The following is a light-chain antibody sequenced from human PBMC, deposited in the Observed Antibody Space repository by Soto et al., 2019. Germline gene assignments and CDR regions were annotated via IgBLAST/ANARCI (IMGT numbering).Light chain of an antibody. CDR3: QQYGSSRT. Sequence: EIVLTQSPGTLSLSPGESATLSCRASQSVSSNYLGWYQQRPGQAPRLLIYGVSSRATGIPDRFSGSGSGTDFTLTISRLEPEDFAVYYCQQYGSSRTLGQGTKVDIK. V-gene: IGKV3-20*01. CDR2: GVS. J-gene: IGKJ1*01. CDR1: QSVSSNY.